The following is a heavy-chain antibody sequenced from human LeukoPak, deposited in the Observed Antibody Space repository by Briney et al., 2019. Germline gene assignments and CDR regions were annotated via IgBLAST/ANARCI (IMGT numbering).Heavy chain of an antibody. J-gene: IGHJ4*02. CDR2: INSDGSSA. V-gene: IGHV3-74*01. D-gene: IGHD3-10*01. Sequence: PGWSLRLSCAASGFTFSNYWMHWVRQAPGKGLVWVSRINSDGSSATYADSVKGRFTVSRDNAKNTLYLQLNSLRAEDTAVYYCGRVSGEVSYWGQGTLVTVSS. CDR3: GRVSGEVSY. CDR1: GFTFSNYW.